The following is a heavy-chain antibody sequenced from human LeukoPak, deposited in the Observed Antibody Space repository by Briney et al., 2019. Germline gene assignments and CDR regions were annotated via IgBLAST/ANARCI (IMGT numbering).Heavy chain of an antibody. V-gene: IGHV4-61*02. CDR2: IYTSGST. D-gene: IGHD3-10*01. J-gene: IGHJ6*03. CDR3: AKSGMVRAPSYYYYMDV. Sequence: SETLSLTCTVSGGSISSGSYYWSWIRQPAGKGLEWIGRIYTSGSTNYNPSLKSRVTISVDTSKNQFSLKLSSVTAADTAVYYCAKSGMVRAPSYYYYMDVWGKGTTVTVSS. CDR1: GGSISSGSYY.